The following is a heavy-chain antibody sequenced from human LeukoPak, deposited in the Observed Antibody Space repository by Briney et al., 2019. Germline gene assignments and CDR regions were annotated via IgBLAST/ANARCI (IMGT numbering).Heavy chain of an antibody. Sequence: SETLSLTCAVYGGSFSGYYWSWIRQPPGKGLEWIGEINHSGSTNYNPSLKSRVTISVDTSKNQFSLKLSSVTAADTAVYYCARGRRIHRIFDYWGQGTLVTVSS. D-gene: IGHD5-18*01. V-gene: IGHV4-34*01. CDR1: GGSFSGYY. CDR2: INHSGST. J-gene: IGHJ4*02. CDR3: ARGRRIHRIFDY.